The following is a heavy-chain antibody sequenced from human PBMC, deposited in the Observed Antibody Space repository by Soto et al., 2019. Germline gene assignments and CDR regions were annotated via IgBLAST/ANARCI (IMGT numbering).Heavy chain of an antibody. CDR1: GDSMISSTYY. CDR3: ARHKGQGQGSGSYGY. J-gene: IGHJ4*02. V-gene: IGHV4-39*01. D-gene: IGHD3-10*01. Sequence: QLQLQESGPGLVKPSETLSLTCTVSGDSMISSTYYWGWIRQPPGKGPEWIGSIHYSGSTYYNPSLKSRVTISVDTSKNQFSLKLSSVTAADTAVYYCARHKGQGQGSGSYGYWGQGTLVTVSS. CDR2: IHYSGST.